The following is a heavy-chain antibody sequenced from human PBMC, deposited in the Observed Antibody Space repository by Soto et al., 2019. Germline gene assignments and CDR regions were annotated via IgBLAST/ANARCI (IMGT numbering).Heavy chain of an antibody. D-gene: IGHD3-10*01. CDR1: GFTFSSYS. V-gene: IGHV3-48*01. CDR3: ARANYYGSPGDFDY. Sequence: EVQLVESGGGLVQPGGSLRLSCAASGFTFSSYSMNCVRQAPGKGLEWVSYISSSSSTIYYADSVKGRFTISRDNAKKTLYLQMNSLRAEDTAVYYCARANYYGSPGDFDYWGQGTLVTVSS. CDR2: ISSSSSTI. J-gene: IGHJ4*02.